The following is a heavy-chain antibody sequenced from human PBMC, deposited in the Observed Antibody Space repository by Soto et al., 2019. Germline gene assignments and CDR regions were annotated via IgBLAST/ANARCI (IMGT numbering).Heavy chain of an antibody. V-gene: IGHV4-59*01. CDR3: ARVPADYGENWFDP. J-gene: IGHJ5*02. CDR1: GGSISSYY. D-gene: IGHD4-17*01. Sequence: SETLSLTCTVSGGSISSYYWSWIRQPPGKGLEWIGYIYYSGSTNYNPSLKSRVTISVDTSKNQFSLKLSSVTAADTAVYYCARVPADYGENWFDPWGQGTLVTVSS. CDR2: IYYSGST.